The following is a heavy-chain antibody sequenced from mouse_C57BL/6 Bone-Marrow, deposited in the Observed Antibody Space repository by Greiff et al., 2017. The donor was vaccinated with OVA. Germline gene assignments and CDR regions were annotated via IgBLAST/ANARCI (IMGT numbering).Heavy chain of an antibody. CDR3: ARRGATVVAYYYAMDY. V-gene: IGHV1-82*01. J-gene: IGHJ4*01. CDR2: IYPGDGDT. Sequence: QVQLQQSGPELVKPGASVKISCKASGYAFSSSWMNWVKQRPGKGLEWIGRIYPGDGDTNYNGKFKSKATLTVDKSSSTAYMQLSSLTSVDSAVYYCARRGATVVAYYYAMDYWGQGTSVTVSS. CDR1: GYAFSSSW. D-gene: IGHD1-1*01.